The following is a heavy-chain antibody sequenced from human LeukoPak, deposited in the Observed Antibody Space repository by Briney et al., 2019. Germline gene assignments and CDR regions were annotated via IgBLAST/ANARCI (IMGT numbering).Heavy chain of an antibody. J-gene: IGHJ6*02. Sequence: SETLSLTCTVSGGSISHYYWSWIRQSPGKGLEWIGYIYDSGSTNYNPSLKSRATISEDTSKNQISLKLNSVTAADTAVYYCARQFGYYYGMDVWGQGTTVTVSS. V-gene: IGHV4-59*08. D-gene: IGHD3-16*01. CDR1: GGSISHYY. CDR3: ARQFGYYYGMDV. CDR2: IYDSGST.